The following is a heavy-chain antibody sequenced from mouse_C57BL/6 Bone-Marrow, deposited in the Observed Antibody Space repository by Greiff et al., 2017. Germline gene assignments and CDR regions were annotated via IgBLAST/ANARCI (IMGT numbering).Heavy chain of an antibody. D-gene: IGHD2-4*01. CDR2: INPNNGGT. CDR3: ARKGLRIEYAMDY. J-gene: IGHJ4*01. V-gene: IGHV1-22*01. CDR1: GYTFTDYN. Sequence: VESGASVKMSCKASGYTFTDYNMHWVKQSHGKSLEWIGYINPNNGGTSYNQKFKGKATLTVNKSSSTAYMELRSLTSEDSAVYYCARKGLRIEYAMDYWGQGTSVTVSS.